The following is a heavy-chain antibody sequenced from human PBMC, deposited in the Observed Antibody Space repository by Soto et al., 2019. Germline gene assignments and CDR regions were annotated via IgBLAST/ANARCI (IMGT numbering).Heavy chain of an antibody. CDR3: ARRSLYCTSPSCYFQS. J-gene: IGHJ4*02. CDR2: IYPGDSDT. D-gene: IGHD2-2*01. CDR1: GQSFVSYW. V-gene: IGHV5-51*01. Sequence: SLELSCKASGQSFVSYWILWVRQTPGKGLEPTRIIYPGDSDTRYSPSFQGQVTIAADKFSNTAYLHGGGLKASDTAMYYCARRSLYCTSPSCYFQSRGQGALVTV.